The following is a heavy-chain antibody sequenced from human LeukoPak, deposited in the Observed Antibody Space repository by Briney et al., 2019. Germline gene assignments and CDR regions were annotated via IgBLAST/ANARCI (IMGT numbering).Heavy chain of an antibody. Sequence: TSETLSLTCTVSGGSISSYYWSWIRQPAGKGLEWIGRIYTSGSTNYNPSLKSRVTMSVDTSKNQFSLKLSSVTAADTAVYYCARDVQYSSSSGFDYWGQGTLVTVSS. CDR1: GGSISSYY. CDR2: IYTSGST. J-gene: IGHJ4*02. D-gene: IGHD6-6*01. V-gene: IGHV4-4*07. CDR3: ARDVQYSSSSGFDY.